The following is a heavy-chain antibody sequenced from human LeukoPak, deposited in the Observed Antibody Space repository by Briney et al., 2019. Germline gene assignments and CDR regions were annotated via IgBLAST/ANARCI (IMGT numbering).Heavy chain of an antibody. D-gene: IGHD2-21*01. V-gene: IGHV5-51*01. CDR2: IYPGDSET. CDR1: GFTFSSYW. Sequence: GGSLRLSCAASGFTFSSYWMSWVRQMPGKGLEWMGSIYPGDSETRYSPSFQGQVSVSADKSISAAYLQWSSLQASDTGMYYCATLDYCGGQSCWIFDYWGQGTLVTVSS. CDR3: ATLDYCGGQSCWIFDY. J-gene: IGHJ4*02.